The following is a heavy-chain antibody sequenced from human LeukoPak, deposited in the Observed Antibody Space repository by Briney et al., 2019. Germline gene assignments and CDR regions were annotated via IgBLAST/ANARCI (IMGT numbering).Heavy chain of an antibody. V-gene: IGHV1-24*01. Sequence: GSVKDSSVVPGDTPTEISIYWVRQTLGKGLEWMGVLHPEDREVIYAQKFWGRVTMTRDTSISTAYMEMSRLRYHDTAVDYCARVHRRRYTHVADYYYMDVWGKGTTVTVSS. J-gene: IGHJ6*03. CDR3: ARVHRRRYTHVADYYYMDV. D-gene: IGHD6-19*01. CDR1: GDTPTEIS. CDR2: LHPEDREV.